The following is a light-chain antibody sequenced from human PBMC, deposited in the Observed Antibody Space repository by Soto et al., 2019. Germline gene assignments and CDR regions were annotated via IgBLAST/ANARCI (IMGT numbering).Light chain of an antibody. V-gene: IGKV3-15*01. J-gene: IGKJ1*01. CDR2: GAS. CDR3: QQYNNWPPT. CDR1: QSVSSN. Sequence: EILVTQSPATLSVSPGERATLSCRASQSVSSNLAWYQQKPGQAPRLLIYGASTRATGIPARFSGSGYGTEFTLTISSLQSEDFAVYYCQQYNNWPPTFGQGTKVDIK.